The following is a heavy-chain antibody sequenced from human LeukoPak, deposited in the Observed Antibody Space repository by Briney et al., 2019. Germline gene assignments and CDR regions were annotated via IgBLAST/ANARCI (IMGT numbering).Heavy chain of an antibody. V-gene: IGHV3-7*01. D-gene: IGHD6-19*01. J-gene: IGHJ4*02. CDR2: IKQDGSEK. CDR1: GFTFSSYW. CDR3: AKGGGSSGRSYYFDY. Sequence: GGSLRLSCAASGFTFSSYWMSWVRQAPGKGLEWVANIKQDGSEKDYVDSVKGRFTISRDNAKNSLYLQMNSLRAEDTAVYYCAKGGGSSGRSYYFDYWGQGTLVTVSS.